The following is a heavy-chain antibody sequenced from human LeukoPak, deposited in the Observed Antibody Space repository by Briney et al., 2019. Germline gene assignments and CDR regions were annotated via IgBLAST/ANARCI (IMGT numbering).Heavy chain of an antibody. CDR3: AKEERITIFGVVTPIDY. D-gene: IGHD3-3*01. J-gene: IGHJ4*02. Sequence: GGSLRLSCAASGFTFSSYTMHWVRQAPGKGLEWVAFIRYDGSNKYYADSVKGRFTISRDNSKNTLYLQMNSLRAEDTAVYYCAKEERITIFGVVTPIDYWGQGTLVTVSS. CDR2: IRYDGSNK. CDR1: GFTFSSYT. V-gene: IGHV3-30*02.